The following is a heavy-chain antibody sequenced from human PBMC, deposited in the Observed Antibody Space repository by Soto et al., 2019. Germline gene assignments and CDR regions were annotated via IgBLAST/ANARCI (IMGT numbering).Heavy chain of an antibody. D-gene: IGHD6-19*01. CDR2: IYYSGST. CDR1: GGSIISYY. V-gene: IGHV4-59*01. Sequence: PLEILSLTCTVSGGSIISYYWSWIRQPPGKGLEWIGYIYYSGSTNYNPSLKSRVTISVDTSKNQFSLKLSSVTAADTAVYYCARDHSSGWYLNWFDPWGQGTLVTVSS. CDR3: ARDHSSGWYLNWFDP. J-gene: IGHJ5*02.